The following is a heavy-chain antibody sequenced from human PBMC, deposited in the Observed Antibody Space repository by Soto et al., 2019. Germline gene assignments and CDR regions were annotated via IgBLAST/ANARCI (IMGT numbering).Heavy chain of an antibody. CDR1: GGSISSYY. CDR2: IYYSGST. J-gene: IGHJ6*02. D-gene: IGHD3-3*01. V-gene: IGHV4-59*01. Sequence: NPSETLSLTCTVSGGSISSYYWSWIRQPPGKGLEWIGYIYYSGSTNYNPSLKSRVTISVDTSKNQFSLKLSSVTAADTAVYYCARDRPYYDFWSGYYKDYYYGMDVWGQGTTVTV. CDR3: ARDRPYYDFWSGYYKDYYYGMDV.